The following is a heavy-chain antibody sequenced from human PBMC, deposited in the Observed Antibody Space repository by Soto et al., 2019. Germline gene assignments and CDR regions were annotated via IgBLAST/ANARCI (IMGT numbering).Heavy chain of an antibody. CDR2: IDSDGSST. CDR1: GFILSNYW. V-gene: IGHV3-74*01. J-gene: IGHJ6*02. D-gene: IGHD1-20*01. CDR3: VTSTPRRVISGRGAGMDV. Sequence: EVQLVESGGGLVQPGGSLRLSCAASGFILSNYWMHWVRQAPGKSLAWVSRIDSDGSSTTYADSVAGRFTISRDNAKNTLYLQMNSLRVEDTAVYYCVTSTPRRVISGRGAGMDVWGQGTTVTVSS.